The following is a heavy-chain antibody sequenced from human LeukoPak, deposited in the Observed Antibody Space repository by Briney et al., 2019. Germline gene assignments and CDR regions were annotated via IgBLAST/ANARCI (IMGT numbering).Heavy chain of an antibody. J-gene: IGHJ4*02. CDR3: ARDPRGPTGYDSRGRDTLDY. D-gene: IGHD3-22*01. V-gene: IGHV3-30*04. Sequence: GGSLRLSCAATGFTFSNYAMHWVRQAPGKGLEWVGVILYDGSMKYYGESVQGRFTISRDNSGNTLYLQMNRLRDEDTAIYYCARDPRGPTGYDSRGRDTLDYWGQGTLVTVS. CDR2: ILYDGSMK. CDR1: GFTFSNYA.